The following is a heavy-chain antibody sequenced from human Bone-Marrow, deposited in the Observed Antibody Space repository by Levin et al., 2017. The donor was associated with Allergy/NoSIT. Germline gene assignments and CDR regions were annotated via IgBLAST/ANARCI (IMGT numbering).Heavy chain of an antibody. V-gene: IGHV4-4*02. CDR2: VSHGGTT. J-gene: IGHJ4*02. CDR1: GDSINSDTW. Sequence: SETLSLTCTVSGDSINSDTWWSWVRQPPGTGLEWIGEVSHGGTTHYNPYLRGRVAISFDKSQNHFSLSLTSVTAADTAMYYCAKNFLFTPGGLDWARGTLVTVSS. CDR3: AKNFLFTPGGLD. D-gene: IGHD3/OR15-3a*01.